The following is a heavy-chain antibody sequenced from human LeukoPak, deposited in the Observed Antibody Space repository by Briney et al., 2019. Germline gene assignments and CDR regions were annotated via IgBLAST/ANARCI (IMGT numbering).Heavy chain of an antibody. CDR2: IYLDGST. CDR3: ARDVSHRHLDY. D-gene: IGHD2/OR15-2a*01. Sequence: GGSLRLSCAVSGLIASSNYMSWVRQAPGKGLEWVSVIYLDGSTYYADSVKGRFTISRDNSKNTLYLQMNSLRADDTAVYYCARDVSHRHLDYWGQGTLVTVSS. J-gene: IGHJ4*02. CDR1: GLIASSNY. V-gene: IGHV3-66*01.